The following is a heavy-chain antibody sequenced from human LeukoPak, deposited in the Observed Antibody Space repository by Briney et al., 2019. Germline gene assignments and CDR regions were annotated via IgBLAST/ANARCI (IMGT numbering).Heavy chain of an antibody. Sequence: GASLRLSCAASGFTFSSYAMSWVRQAPGKGLEWVSAISGSGGSTYYADSVKGRFTISRDNSKNTLYLQMNSLRAEDTAVHYCAKDRYYYDSNGYYGGFDYWGQGTLVTVSS. CDR2: ISGSGGST. D-gene: IGHD3-22*01. CDR1: GFTFSSYA. V-gene: IGHV3-23*01. J-gene: IGHJ4*02. CDR3: AKDRYYYDSNGYYGGFDY.